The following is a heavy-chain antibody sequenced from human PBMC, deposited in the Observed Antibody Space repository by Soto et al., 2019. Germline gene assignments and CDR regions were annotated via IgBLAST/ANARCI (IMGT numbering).Heavy chain of an antibody. CDR2: IKSKTDGGTT. CDR3: TTDGTYYYDSSGYYNWFDP. J-gene: IGHJ5*02. D-gene: IGHD3-22*01. Sequence: GGSLRLSCAASGFTFSNAWMSWVRQAPGKGLEWVGRIKSKTDGGTTDYAAPVKGRFTISRDDSKNTLYLQMNSQKTEDTAVYYCTTDGTYYYDSSGYYNWFDPWGQGTLVTVSS. V-gene: IGHV3-15*01. CDR1: GFTFSNAW.